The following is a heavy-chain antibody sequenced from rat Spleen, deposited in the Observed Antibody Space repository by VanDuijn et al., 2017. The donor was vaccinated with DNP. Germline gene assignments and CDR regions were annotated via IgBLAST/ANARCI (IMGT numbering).Heavy chain of an antibody. CDR1: GYSITSSYR. J-gene: IGHJ4*01. V-gene: IGHV3-3*01. D-gene: IGHD1-9*01. Sequence: EVQLQESGPGLVKPSQSLSLTCSVTGYSITSSYRWSWIRKFPGDKLEWMVYINSAGNTNYNPSLKSRISITRDTSKNQYFLQLHSVTTEDTATYYCARNYGYNSLYAMDAWGQGTSVTVSS. CDR2: INSAGNT. CDR3: ARNYGYNSLYAMDA.